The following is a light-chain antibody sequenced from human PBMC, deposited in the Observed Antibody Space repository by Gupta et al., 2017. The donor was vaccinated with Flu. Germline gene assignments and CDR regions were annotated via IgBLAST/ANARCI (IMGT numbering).Light chain of an antibody. V-gene: IGLV3-21*02. CDR2: DDS. CDR3: QVWDSNSDQVV. J-gene: IGLJ2*01. CDR1: NIGSKG. Sequence: SYVLTQPPSVSVAPGQTARFTCGGNNIGSKGVHWYQQKPGQAPVLVVYDDSARPSGIPERLSGCNAGNTATLTISRVEAGDEADYYCQVWDSNSDQVVFGGGTKLTVL.